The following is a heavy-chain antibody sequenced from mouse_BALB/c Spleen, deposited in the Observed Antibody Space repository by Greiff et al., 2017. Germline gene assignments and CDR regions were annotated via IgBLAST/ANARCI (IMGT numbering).Heavy chain of an antibody. V-gene: IGHV2-6-2*01. D-gene: IGHD2-10*02. Sequence: QVQLQQSGPDLVAPSQSLSITCTVSGFSLTSYGVHWVRQPPGKGLEWLVVIWSDGSTTYNSALKSRLSISKDNSKSQVFLKMNSLQTDDTAMYYCARQPQVWSYAMDYWGQGTSVTVSS. CDR2: IWSDGST. J-gene: IGHJ4*01. CDR1: GFSLTSYG. CDR3: ARQPQVWSYAMDY.